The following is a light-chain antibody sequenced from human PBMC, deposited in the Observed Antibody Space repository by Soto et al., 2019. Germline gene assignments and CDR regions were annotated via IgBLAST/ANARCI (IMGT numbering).Light chain of an antibody. CDR2: GAS. CDR3: QQYNNWPLWT. V-gene: IGKV3-15*01. CDR1: QSVSSN. Sequence: EIVMTQSPATLSVSPGERATLSCRASQSVSSNLAWYQQKPGQAPRLLIYGASTRATGIPARFSGSGSGTEFPLTISSLQSEDFAAYYCQQYNNWPLWTFGQGTKVQIK. J-gene: IGKJ1*01.